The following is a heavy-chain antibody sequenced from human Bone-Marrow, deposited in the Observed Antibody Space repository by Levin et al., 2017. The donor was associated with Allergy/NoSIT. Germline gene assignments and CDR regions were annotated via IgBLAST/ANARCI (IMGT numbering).Heavy chain of an antibody. Sequence: SETLSLTCTVSGGSISSSSYYWGWIRQPPGKGLEWIGSIYYSGSTYYNPSLKSRVTISVDTSKNQFSLKLSSVTAADTAVYYCARHAQAARRPWFDPWGQGTLVTVSS. CDR1: GGSISSSSYY. V-gene: IGHV4-39*01. CDR2: IYYSGST. CDR3: ARHAQAARRPWFDP. J-gene: IGHJ5*02. D-gene: IGHD6-6*01.